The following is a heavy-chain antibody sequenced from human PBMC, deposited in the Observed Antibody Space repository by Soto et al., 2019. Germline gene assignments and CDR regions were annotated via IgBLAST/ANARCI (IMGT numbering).Heavy chain of an antibody. CDR3: ARGNSPVNVY. V-gene: IGHV3-48*03. J-gene: IGHJ4*02. CDR2: ITIIGTTV. Sequence: GGSLRLSCAASGFTFSSSEMNWVRQAPGKRLEWIAYITIIGTTVYYADSVKGRFTISRDNAKNSLYLQMNSLRAEDTAVYYCARGNSPVNVYWGQGILVTVSS. D-gene: IGHD2-21*01. CDR1: GFTFSSSE.